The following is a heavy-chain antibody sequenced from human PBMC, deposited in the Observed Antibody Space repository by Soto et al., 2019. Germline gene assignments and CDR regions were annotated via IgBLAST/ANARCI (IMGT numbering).Heavy chain of an antibody. CDR1: GGSISSGGYS. Sequence: QLQLQESGSGLVKPSQTLSLTCAVSGGSISSGGYSWSWIRQPPGKGLEWIGYIYHSGSTYYNPSLKSRVNILLDRAKNQFSLKLSSVTARDTAVYYCARDNYYGSGSPQRGAAFDIWGQGTMVTVSS. CDR2: IYHSGST. D-gene: IGHD3-10*01. J-gene: IGHJ3*02. CDR3: ARDNYYGSGSPQRGAAFDI. V-gene: IGHV4-30-2*01.